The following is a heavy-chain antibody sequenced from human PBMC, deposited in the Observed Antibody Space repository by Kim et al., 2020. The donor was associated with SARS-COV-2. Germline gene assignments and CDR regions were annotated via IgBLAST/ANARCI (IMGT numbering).Heavy chain of an antibody. V-gene: IGHV3-49*03. D-gene: IGHD3-9*01. J-gene: IGHJ4*02. Sequence: GGSLRLSCTASGFTFGDYAMSWFRQAPGKGLEWVGFIRSKAYGGTTEYAASVKGRFTISRDDSKSIAYLQMNSLKTEDTAVYYCTRDDHYDILTGYYDDYWGQGTLVTVSS. CDR2: IRSKAYGGTT. CDR1: GFTFGDYA. CDR3: TRDDHYDILTGYYDDY.